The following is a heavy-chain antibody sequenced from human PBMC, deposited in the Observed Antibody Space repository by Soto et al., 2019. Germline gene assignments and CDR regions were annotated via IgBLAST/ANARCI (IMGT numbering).Heavy chain of an antibody. CDR3: AKVVFEDSYSLHYYYYYGMDV. V-gene: IGHV3-30*04. Sequence: HPGGSLRLSCAASRFTFSSYAMHWVRQAPGKGLEWVAVISYDGSNTYYADSVKGRFTISRDNSKNTLYLQMNSLRAEDTAVYYCAKVVFEDSYSLHYYYYYGMDVWGQGTTVTVSS. CDR2: ISYDGSNT. D-gene: IGHD2-21*02. J-gene: IGHJ6*02. CDR1: RFTFSSYA.